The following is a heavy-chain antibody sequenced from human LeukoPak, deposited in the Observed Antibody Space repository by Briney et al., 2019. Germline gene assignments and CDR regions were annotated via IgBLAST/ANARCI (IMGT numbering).Heavy chain of an antibody. Sequence: PSETLSLTCTVSGGSISSSSYYWGWIRQPPGKGLEWIGSIYYSGSTYYNPSLKSRVTISVDTSKNQFSLKLSSVTAADTAVYYCAHTPCSGGSCYVYWGQGTLVTVS. J-gene: IGHJ4*02. D-gene: IGHD2-15*01. CDR1: GGSISSSSYY. V-gene: IGHV4-39*01. CDR3: AHTPCSGGSCYVY. CDR2: IYYSGST.